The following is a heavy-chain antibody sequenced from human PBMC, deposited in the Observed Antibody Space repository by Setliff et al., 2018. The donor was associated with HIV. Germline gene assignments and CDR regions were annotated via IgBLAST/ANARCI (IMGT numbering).Heavy chain of an antibody. CDR1: GVTISDHE. CDR2: ISYDGSSN. V-gene: IGHV3-30*04. J-gene: IGHJ4*02. CDR3: ARGQWLDAALDS. D-gene: IGHD6-19*01. Sequence: LRLSCVVSGVTISDHELGWVRQAPGKGLEWVAIISYDGSSNYHADSAKGRFTISRDNAKKSLYLHMNSLRAEDTAVYYCARGQWLDAALDSWGQGTLVTVSS.